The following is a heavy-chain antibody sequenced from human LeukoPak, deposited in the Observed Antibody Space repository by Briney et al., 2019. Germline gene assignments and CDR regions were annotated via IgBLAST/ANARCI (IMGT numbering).Heavy chain of an antibody. CDR3: VRGHPKRQPRIVVVPAAISWFDP. J-gene: IGHJ5*02. Sequence: PSETLSLTCAVYGGSFSGHYWSWIRQPPGKGLEWIGEINHSGSTNYNPSLKSRVTISVDTSKNQFSLKLSSVTAADTAVYYCVRGHPKRQPRIVVVPAAISWFDPWGQGTLVTVSS. CDR2: INHSGST. D-gene: IGHD2-2*01. CDR1: GGSFSGHY. V-gene: IGHV4-34*01.